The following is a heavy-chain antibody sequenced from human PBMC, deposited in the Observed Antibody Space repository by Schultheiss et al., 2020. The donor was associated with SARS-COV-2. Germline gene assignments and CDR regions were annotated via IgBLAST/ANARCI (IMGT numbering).Heavy chain of an antibody. D-gene: IGHD1-26*01. CDR2: IYTSGST. J-gene: IGHJ5*02. CDR3: ARGQGGWELLMDTFGWFDP. Sequence: SQTLSLTCTVSGGSISSSSYYWGWIRQPPGKGLEWIGSIYTSGSTYYNPSLKSRVTISVDTSKNQFSLKLSSVTAADTAVYYCARGQGGWELLMDTFGWFDPWGQGTLVTVSS. V-gene: IGHV4-39*07. CDR1: GGSISSSSYY.